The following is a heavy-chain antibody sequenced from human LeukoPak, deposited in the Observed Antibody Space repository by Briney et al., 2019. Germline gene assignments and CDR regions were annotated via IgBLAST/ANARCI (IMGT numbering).Heavy chain of an antibody. Sequence: SETLSLTCTVSGGSISSYYWSWIRQPPGKGLEWIGYIYYSGSTNYNPSLKSRVTISVDTSKNQFSLKLSSVTAADTAVYYCAGSNGPYWYFDLWGRGTLVTVSS. V-gene: IGHV4-59*08. D-gene: IGHD4-11*01. CDR1: GGSISSYY. J-gene: IGHJ2*01. CDR2: IYYSGST. CDR3: AGSNGPYWYFDL.